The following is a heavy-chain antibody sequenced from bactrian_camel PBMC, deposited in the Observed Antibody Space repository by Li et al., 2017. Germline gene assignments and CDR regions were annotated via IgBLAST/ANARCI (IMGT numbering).Heavy chain of an antibody. J-gene: IGHJ4*01. Sequence: VQLVESGGDLVQPGGSVRLSCAASGLTSAPYAMAWFRQAPGKAREGIAVDTAGIGFTFYADSVEGRFTISRDDAKTTLYLQMNSLIPEDTGTYYCATKDGGLRSMSDDHEYEYWGQGTQVTVS. CDR1: GLTSAPYA. V-gene: IGHV3S40*01. CDR2: DTAGIGFT. D-gene: IGHD4*01. CDR3: ATKDGGLRSMSDDHEYEY.